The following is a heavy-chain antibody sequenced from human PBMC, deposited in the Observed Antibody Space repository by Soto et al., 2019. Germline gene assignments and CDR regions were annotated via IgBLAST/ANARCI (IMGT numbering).Heavy chain of an antibody. D-gene: IGHD6-19*01. CDR2: IYHSGST. CDR1: GGSFSPNY. J-gene: IGHJ4*02. V-gene: IGHV4-34*01. CDR3: ARVAVAGTRVDY. Sequence: PSETLSLTCRLSGGSFSPNYWGWFRQPPGKGLEWIGEIYHSGSTNYNPSLKSRVTISVDKSKNQFSLKLSSVTAADTAVYYCARVAVAGTRVDYWGQGTLVTVSS.